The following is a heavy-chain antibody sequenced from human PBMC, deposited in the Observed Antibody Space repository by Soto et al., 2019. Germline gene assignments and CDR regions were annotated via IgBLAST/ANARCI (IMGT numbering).Heavy chain of an antibody. Sequence: ASVKVSCKASGYTFTSYYMHWVRQAPGQGLEWMGIINPSGGSTSYAQKFQGRVTMTRDTSTSTVYMELSSLRSEDTAVYYCAREGDYYDSSGYYSYYYGMDVWGQGTTVTVSS. D-gene: IGHD3-22*01. CDR3: AREGDYYDSSGYYSYYYGMDV. J-gene: IGHJ6*02. V-gene: IGHV1-46*01. CDR1: GYTFTSYY. CDR2: INPSGGST.